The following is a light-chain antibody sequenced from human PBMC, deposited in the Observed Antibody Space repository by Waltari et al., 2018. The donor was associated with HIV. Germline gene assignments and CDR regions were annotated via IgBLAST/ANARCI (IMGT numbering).Light chain of an antibody. J-gene: IGLJ2*01. CDR2: DDS. CDR1: RIGSKS. V-gene: IGLV3-21*02. CDR3: QVWEITDDHVV. Sequence: SYVLTQPPSVSVAPVQTARITCGGSRIGSKSVHWYQQKPGPAPVLVGQDDSDRPSRIPERFSGSNSGDTATLAISKAEAGDEADYYCQVWEITDDHVVFGGGTKLTVL.